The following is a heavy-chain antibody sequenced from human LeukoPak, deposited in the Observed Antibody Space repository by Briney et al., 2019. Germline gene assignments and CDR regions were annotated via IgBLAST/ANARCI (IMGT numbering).Heavy chain of an antibody. D-gene: IGHD2-15*01. V-gene: IGHV4-61*02. CDR1: GGSISSGSYY. Sequence: SQTLSLTCTVSGGSISSGSYYWSWIRQPAGKGLEWIGRIYTSGSTNYNPSLKSRVTISVDKSKNQFSLKLSSVTAADTAVYYCARVPDCSGGSCYLVGDWFDPWGQGTLVTVSS. CDR2: IYTSGST. CDR3: ARVPDCSGGSCYLVGDWFDP. J-gene: IGHJ5*02.